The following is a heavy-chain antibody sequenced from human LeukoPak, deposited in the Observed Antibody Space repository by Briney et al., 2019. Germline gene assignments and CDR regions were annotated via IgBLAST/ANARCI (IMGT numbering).Heavy chain of an antibody. CDR3: AKDPPRSRAIVDAFDI. J-gene: IGHJ3*02. D-gene: IGHD3-22*01. CDR2: ISNSGSST. CDR1: GFTFSNYA. Sequence: PGGSLRLSCAASGFTFSNYAMIWVRQAPGKGLEWVSVISNSGSSTDYADSVKGRFTISRDNSKNTLCLQMNSLRAEGTAVYYCAKDPPRSRAIVDAFDIWGQGTLVTVSS. V-gene: IGHV3-23*01.